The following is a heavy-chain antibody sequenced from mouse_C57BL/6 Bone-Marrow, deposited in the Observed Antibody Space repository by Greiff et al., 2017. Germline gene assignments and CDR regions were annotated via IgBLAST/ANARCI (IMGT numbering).Heavy chain of an antibody. CDR3: ARDV. Sequence: EVPRVESGAELVKPGASVKLSCTASGFNIKDYYMHWVKQRPEQGLEWIGRIDPEDGETKYAPQFQGKATITADTSSNTAYLQLSSLTSEDTSVYYCARDVWGTGTTVTVSS. CDR1: GFNIKDYY. J-gene: IGHJ1*03. CDR2: IDPEDGET. V-gene: IGHV14-2*01.